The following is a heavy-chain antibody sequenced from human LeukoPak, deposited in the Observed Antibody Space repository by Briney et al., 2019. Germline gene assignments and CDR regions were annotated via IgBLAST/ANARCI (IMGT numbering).Heavy chain of an antibody. CDR1: GFTFSSYE. D-gene: IGHD3-16*01. Sequence: GGSLRLSCAASGFTFSSYEMNWVRQAPGKGLERVSYISSSGSTIYYADSVKGRFTISRDNAKNSLYLQMNSLRAEDTAVYYCARLGHGRDYYYGMDVWGQGTTVTVSS. CDR3: ARLGHGRDYYYGMDV. J-gene: IGHJ6*02. V-gene: IGHV3-48*03. CDR2: ISSSGSTI.